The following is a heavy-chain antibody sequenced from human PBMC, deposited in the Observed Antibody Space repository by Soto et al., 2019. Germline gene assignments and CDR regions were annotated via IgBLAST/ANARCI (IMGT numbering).Heavy chain of an antibody. Sequence: QGQLVQSGAEVKKPGASVKVSCKASGYTFTSYGISWVRQAPGQGLEWMGWISAYNGNTNYAQKLQGRVTMTTDTSTSTAYMELRSLRSDDTAVYYCARDPEEWLVRYYYYGMDVWGQGTTVTVSS. CDR3: ARDPEEWLVRYYYYGMDV. CDR1: GYTFTSYG. CDR2: ISAYNGNT. V-gene: IGHV1-18*01. D-gene: IGHD6-19*01. J-gene: IGHJ6*02.